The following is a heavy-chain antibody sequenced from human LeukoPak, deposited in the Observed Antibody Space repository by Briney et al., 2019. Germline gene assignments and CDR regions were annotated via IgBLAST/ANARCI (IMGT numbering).Heavy chain of an antibody. D-gene: IGHD1-7*01. Sequence: ASVKVSCKASGYSFTTYYIHWVRQAPGQGLEWMGIINPRDRSTIYAQKFQGRVTMTRDMSTSTVYMELSSLRSEDTAVYYCARSNWTYVGFDYWGQGTLVTVSS. CDR3: ARSNWTYVGFDY. CDR1: GYSFTTYY. CDR2: INPRDRST. J-gene: IGHJ4*02. V-gene: IGHV1-46*01.